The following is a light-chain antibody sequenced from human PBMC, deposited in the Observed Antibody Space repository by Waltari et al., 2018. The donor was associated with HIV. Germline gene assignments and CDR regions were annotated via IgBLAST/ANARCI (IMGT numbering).Light chain of an antibody. V-gene: IGLV2-11*01. J-gene: IGLJ3*02. Sequence: QSALTQPRSVSGSPGQSAPLSCPGSSSDAGSYNYVSCHPQHPGKAPKLMVYDVSKRPSGVPDRFSGSKSDNTASLTISGLQPGDEADYYCCSYAGTYTFWVFGGGTKLTVL. CDR2: DVS. CDR1: SSDAGSYNY. CDR3: CSYAGTYTFWV.